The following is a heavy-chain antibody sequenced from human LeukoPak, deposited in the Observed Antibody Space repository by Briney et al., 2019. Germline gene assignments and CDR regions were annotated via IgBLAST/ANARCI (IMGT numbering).Heavy chain of an antibody. J-gene: IGHJ6*03. CDR3: ARGGGWYDYYYYYYYMDV. V-gene: IGHV4-39*07. CDR2: IYYSGST. Sequence: SETLSLTCTVSGGSISSSGYYWGWIRQPPGKGLEWIGSIYYSGSTYYNPSLKSRVTISVDTSKNQFSLKLSSVTAADTAVYYCARGGGWYDYYYYYYYMDVWGKGTTVTVSS. D-gene: IGHD6-19*01. CDR1: GGSISSSGYY.